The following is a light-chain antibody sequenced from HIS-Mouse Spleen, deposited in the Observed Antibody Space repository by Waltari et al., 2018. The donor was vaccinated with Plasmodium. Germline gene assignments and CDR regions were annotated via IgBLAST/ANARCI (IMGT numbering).Light chain of an antibody. CDR2: EDS. CDR1: ALPKKN. Sequence: SYELTQPPSVAVSPGQTARNTCSGDALPKKNGHWYQQKAGQAPLLVIYEDSKRPPGIPERFSGSSSGTMATLTISGAQVEDEADYYCYSTDSSGNHRVFGGGTKLTVL. J-gene: IGLJ3*02. V-gene: IGLV3-10*01. CDR3: YSTDSSGNHRV.